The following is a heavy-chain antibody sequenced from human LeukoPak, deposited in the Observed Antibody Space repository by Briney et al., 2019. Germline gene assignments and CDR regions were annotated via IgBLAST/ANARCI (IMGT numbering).Heavy chain of an antibody. CDR2: IWSDGSSE. CDR1: GVSLSSHG. J-gene: IGHJ4*02. CDR3: ARDRGDDFLDY. V-gene: IGHV3-33*01. Sequence: GGSLRLSCVVSGVSLSSHGIHWVRQAPGKGLEWVAFIWSDGSSEYYADSVKGRFTVSRDNSKNTVYLQINGLRVEDTAVYHCARDRGDDFLDYWGQGTLVTVSS. D-gene: IGHD1-1*01.